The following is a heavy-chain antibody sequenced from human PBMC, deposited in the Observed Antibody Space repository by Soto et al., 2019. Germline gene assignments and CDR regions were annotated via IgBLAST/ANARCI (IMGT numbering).Heavy chain of an antibody. Sequence: PVESLKISCQCTGYRFSRSLICFVRQKPGKGLDWLGNVYPSDSDVRYSPAFEGQVNISADNSINTAYLQLLNLKASDTAIYYCTQRAHTHFESWGPATRVNVYYG. CDR2: VYPSDSDV. D-gene: IGHD3-9*01. CDR3: TQRAHTHFESWGPATRVNVYYG. CDR1: GYRFSRSL. J-gene: IGHJ6*01. V-gene: IGHV5-51*01.